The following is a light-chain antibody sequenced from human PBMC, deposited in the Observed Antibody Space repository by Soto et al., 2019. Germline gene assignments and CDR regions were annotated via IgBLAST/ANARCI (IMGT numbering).Light chain of an antibody. V-gene: IGKV1-5*03. CDR2: KAS. CDR3: QQYNSYWT. J-gene: IGKJ1*01. CDR1: QSISSW. Sequence: IHMSQSPSTRSASGSDRVTITFRASQSISSWLAWYQQKPGKAPKLLIYKASSLESGVPSRFSGSGSGTEFTLTISSLQTDDFATYYCQQYNSYWTFGQGTKVDI.